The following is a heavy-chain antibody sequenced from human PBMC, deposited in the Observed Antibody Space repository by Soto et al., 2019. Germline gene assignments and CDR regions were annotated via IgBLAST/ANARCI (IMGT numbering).Heavy chain of an antibody. D-gene: IGHD6-6*01. CDR2: ISYDGNNK. J-gene: IGHJ6*03. V-gene: IGHV3-30*18. CDR1: GFTFSTYG. CDR3: AKVSAQLVHYFYFHYMDV. Sequence: GSLRLSCAASGFTFSTYGMHWVRQAPGKGLEWVAVISYDGNNKYYADSVKGRFTISRDNSKNTLYLQMNSLRPEDTAVYYCAKVSAQLVHYFYFHYMDVWGKGTTVTVSS.